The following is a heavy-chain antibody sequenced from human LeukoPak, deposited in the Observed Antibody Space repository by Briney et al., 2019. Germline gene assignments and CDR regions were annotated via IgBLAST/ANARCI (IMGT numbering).Heavy chain of an antibody. J-gene: IGHJ4*02. CDR2: IHYSGTT. V-gene: IGHV4-59*08. CDR3: ARAVGYYFDY. Sequence: SETLSLTCTVSGASSTSYYWSWIRQPPGKGLEWMGYIHYSGTTNYNPTVTTRVTFSVDTSKAQVSLKLRSVTAADTAVYYCARAVGYYFDYWGQGTLVTVSS. CDR1: GASSTSYY.